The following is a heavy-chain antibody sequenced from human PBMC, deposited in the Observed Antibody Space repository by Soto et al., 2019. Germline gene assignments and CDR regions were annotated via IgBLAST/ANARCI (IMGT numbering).Heavy chain of an antibody. D-gene: IGHD5-12*01. Sequence: PSETLSLTCTVSGGSISSYYWSWIRQPPGKGLEWIGYIYYSGSTNYNPSLKSRVTISVDTSKNQFSLKLSSVTAADTAVYCCARHENPRWLYFDYWGQGTLVTVSS. V-gene: IGHV4-59*08. CDR3: ARHENPRWLYFDY. CDR2: IYYSGST. J-gene: IGHJ4*02. CDR1: GGSISSYY.